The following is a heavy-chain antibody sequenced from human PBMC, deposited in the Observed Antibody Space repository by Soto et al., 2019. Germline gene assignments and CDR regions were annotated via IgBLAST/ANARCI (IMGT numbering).Heavy chain of an antibody. CDR1: GFICSSYD. V-gene: IGHV3-23*01. Sequence: GGSLRLSCAASGFICSSYDMSWVRQAPGKGLEWVSTILVDGRTFYVDSVKGWFTISRDSSQNTVYLQMNSLTAGDTALYYCAKATATGGGAFDICGQGTMVTVSS. D-gene: IGHD2-8*02. CDR3: AKATATGGGAFDI. CDR2: ILVDGRT. J-gene: IGHJ3*02.